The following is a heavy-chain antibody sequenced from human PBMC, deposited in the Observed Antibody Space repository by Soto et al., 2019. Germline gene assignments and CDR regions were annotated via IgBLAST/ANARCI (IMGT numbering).Heavy chain of an antibody. V-gene: IGHV3-23*01. CDR2: ISGSGGST. Sequence: GGSLRLSCAASGFTFSSYAMSWVRQAPGKGLEWVSAISGSGGSTYYADSVKGRFTISRDNSKNTLYLQMNSLRAEDTAVYYCAKRLGYCSGGSCYDWFDPWGQGTLVTVSS. CDR1: GFTFSSYA. D-gene: IGHD2-15*01. J-gene: IGHJ5*02. CDR3: AKRLGYCSGGSCYDWFDP.